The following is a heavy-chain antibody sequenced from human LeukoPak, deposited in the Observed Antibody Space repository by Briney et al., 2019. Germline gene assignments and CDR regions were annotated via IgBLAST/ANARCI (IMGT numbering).Heavy chain of an antibody. D-gene: IGHD3-10*01. V-gene: IGHV1-8*01. J-gene: IGHJ3*02. CDR3: ARVWFGELSAFDI. Sequence: GASAKVSCKASGYTFTSYDINWVRQATGQGLEWMGWMNPNSGNTGYAQKFQGRVTMTRNTSISTAYMELSSLRSEDTAVYYCARVWFGELSAFDIWGQGTMVTVSS. CDR1: GYTFTSYD. CDR2: MNPNSGNT.